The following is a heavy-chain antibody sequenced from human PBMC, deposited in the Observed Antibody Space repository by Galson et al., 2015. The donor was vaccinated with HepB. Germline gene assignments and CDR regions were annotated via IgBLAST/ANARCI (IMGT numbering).Heavy chain of an antibody. D-gene: IGHD2-2*01. J-gene: IGHJ4*02. CDR3: AREGSRAYCSSTSCMPFDY. CDR1: GFTLSSYS. V-gene: IGHV3-21*01. Sequence: SLRLSCAASGFTLSSYSMNWVRQAPGKGLEWVSSISSSSSYIYYADSVKGRFTISRDNAKNSLYLQMNSLRAEDTAVYYCAREGSRAYCSSTSCMPFDYWGQGTLVTVSS. CDR2: ISSSSSYI.